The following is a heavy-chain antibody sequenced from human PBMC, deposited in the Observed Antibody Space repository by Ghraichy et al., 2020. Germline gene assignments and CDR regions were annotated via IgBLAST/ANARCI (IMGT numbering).Heavy chain of an antibody. V-gene: IGHV3-43D*03. CDR2: ISWDGGST. CDR1: GFTFDDYA. Sequence: GSLRLSCAASGFTFDDYAMHWVRQAPGKGLEWVSLISWDGGSTYYADSVKGRFTISRDNSKNSLYLQMNSLRAEDTALYYCAKEGALGYCSSTSCRDAFDIWGQGTMVTVSS. D-gene: IGHD2-2*01. J-gene: IGHJ3*02. CDR3: AKEGALGYCSSTSCRDAFDI.